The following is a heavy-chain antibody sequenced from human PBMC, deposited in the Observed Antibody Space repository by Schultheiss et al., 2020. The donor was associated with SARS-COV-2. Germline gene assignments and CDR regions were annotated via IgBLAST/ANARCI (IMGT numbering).Heavy chain of an antibody. Sequence: ASVKVSCKVSGHILSELSMHWVRQAPGKGLEWMGGFDPDDDETFYEEKFQGRVTMTEDTSTDTAHMELRSLRSDDTAVYYCARVRIVVVPAAMGYYYYGMDVWGQGTTVTVSS. J-gene: IGHJ6*02. D-gene: IGHD2-2*01. CDR2: FDPDDDET. CDR3: ARVRIVVVPAAMGYYYYGMDV. CDR1: GHILSELS. V-gene: IGHV1-24*01.